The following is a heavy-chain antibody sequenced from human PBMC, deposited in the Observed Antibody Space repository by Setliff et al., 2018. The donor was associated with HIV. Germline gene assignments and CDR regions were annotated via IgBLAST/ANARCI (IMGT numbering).Heavy chain of an antibody. V-gene: IGHV3-7*01. D-gene: IGHD3-10*01. CDR3: ARGRSEGALTYYYGSGSQNYYMDV. Sequence: GGSLRLSCAASGFTFSSYWMSWVRQAPGKGLEWVANLKQDGSEKYYVDSVKGRFTISRDNAKNSLYLQMSSLRAEDTAVYYCARGRSEGALTYYYGSGSQNYYMDVWGKGTTVTVSS. CDR1: GFTFSSYW. J-gene: IGHJ6*03. CDR2: LKQDGSEK.